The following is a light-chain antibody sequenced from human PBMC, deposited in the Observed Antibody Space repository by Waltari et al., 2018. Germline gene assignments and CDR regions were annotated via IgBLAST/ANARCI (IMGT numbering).Light chain of an antibody. CDR2: LNN. V-gene: IGLV1-40*01. CDR1: SSNIGAGYD. CDR3: QSYDSSLSASV. J-gene: IGLJ3*02. Sequence: QSVLTQPPSVSGAPGQRVTISCTGSSSNIGAGYDVHWYQQLPGTAPKLLIYLNNNRPSGVPDRFSGPKSGTSASLAITGLQAEDEADYYCQSYDSSLSASVFGGGTKLTVL.